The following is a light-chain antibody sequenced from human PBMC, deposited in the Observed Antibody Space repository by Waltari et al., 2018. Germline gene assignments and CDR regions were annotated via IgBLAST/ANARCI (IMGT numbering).Light chain of an antibody. V-gene: IGLV1-47*01. CDR3: AAWDDRLTVVV. J-gene: IGLJ2*01. Sequence: QSVLTQPPSASGPPGQRVTISCSRSSSNIGSNYVYWYQQLPGTAPKLLIYTNSERPSGVPDRFSGSKSGTSASLAISGLRSEDEGDYFCAAWDDRLTVVVFGGGTKLTVL. CDR2: TNS. CDR1: SSNIGSNY.